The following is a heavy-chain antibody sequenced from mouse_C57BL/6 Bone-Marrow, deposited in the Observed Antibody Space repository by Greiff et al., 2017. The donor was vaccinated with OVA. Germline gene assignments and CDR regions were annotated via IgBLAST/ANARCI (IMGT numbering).Heavy chain of an antibody. CDR2: ISNGGGST. J-gene: IGHJ4*01. Sequence: EVKLMEPGGGLVQPGGSLKLSCAASGFTFSDYYMYWVRQTPEKRLEWVAYISNGGGSTYYPDTVKGRFTIARDNAKNTLYLQMSRLKSEDTAMYYCARRTAQAFAMDYWGQGTSVTVSS. CDR3: ARRTAQAFAMDY. D-gene: IGHD3-2*02. CDR1: GFTFSDYY. V-gene: IGHV5-12*01.